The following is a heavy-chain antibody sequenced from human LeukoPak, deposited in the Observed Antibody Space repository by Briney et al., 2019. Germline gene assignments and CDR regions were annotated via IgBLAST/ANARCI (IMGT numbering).Heavy chain of an antibody. V-gene: IGHV4-59*08. CDR2: IHYSGST. CDR1: GGSISGYF. Sequence: SETLSLTCTVSGGSISGYFWSWIRQPPGKGLEWIGYIHYSGSTNYNPSLNSRVTISVDTSKNQFSLRMSSVTAADTAVYYCAGXXIXXVRGGXXXXDSWGXGXLV. CDR3: AGXXIXXVRGGXXXXDS. D-gene: IGHD3-10*01. J-gene: IGHJ5*01.